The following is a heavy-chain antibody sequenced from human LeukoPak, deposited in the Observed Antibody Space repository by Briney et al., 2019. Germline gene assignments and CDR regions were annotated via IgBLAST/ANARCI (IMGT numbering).Heavy chain of an antibody. J-gene: IGHJ5*02. CDR1: GFTFSSYA. Sequence: GGSLRLSCAASGFTFSSYAMSWVRQAPGKGLEWVSAISGSGGSTYYADSVKGRFTISRDNSRNTLYLQMNSLRAEDTAVYYCAKDGAGSGRSRGWFDPWGQGTLVTVSS. CDR2: ISGSGGST. CDR3: AKDGAGSGRSRGWFDP. D-gene: IGHD3-10*01. V-gene: IGHV3-23*01.